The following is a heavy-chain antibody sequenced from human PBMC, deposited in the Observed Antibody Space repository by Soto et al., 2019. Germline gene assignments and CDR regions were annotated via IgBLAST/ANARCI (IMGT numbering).Heavy chain of an antibody. CDR1: GFTFSSYA. CDR3: AKEYREHIYFFDY. V-gene: IGHV3-23*01. J-gene: IGHJ4*02. CDR2: IKAAGDYT. D-gene: IGHD2-2*01. Sequence: GGSLRLSCAASGFTFSSYAMSWVRQAPGEGPEWVSGIKAAGDYTYYADSVKGRFTISRDNYQNTLYLQMNSLRAEDAAVYYCAKEYREHIYFFDYWGQGTLVTVSS.